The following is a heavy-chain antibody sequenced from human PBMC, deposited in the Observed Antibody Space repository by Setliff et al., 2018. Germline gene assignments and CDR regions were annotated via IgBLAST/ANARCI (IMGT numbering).Heavy chain of an antibody. D-gene: IGHD2-2*01. CDR1: DFSVGSVYY. J-gene: IGHJ2*01. CDR3: ARTSTGRYFDL. CDR2: IYYSGTT. Sequence: NPSETLSLTCAVSDFSVGSVYYWGWIRQPPGRGLEWIANIYYSGTTHYSPSFESRVTMSVDTSKNQFSLNLSSVTAADTALYYCARTSTGRYFDLWGRGTLVTVSS. V-gene: IGHV4-38-2*01.